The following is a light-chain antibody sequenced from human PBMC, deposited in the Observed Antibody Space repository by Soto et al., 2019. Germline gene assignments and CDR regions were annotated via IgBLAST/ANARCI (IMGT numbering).Light chain of an antibody. J-gene: IGKJ1*01. CDR2: DTS. CDR1: QSLTNRF. Sequence: EIVLTRSPGTLSLSPGERATLSCRASQSLTNRFIAWYQQKPGQAPRLLXYDTSSXXTGIPDRFSRSGSGTDFTLTISRLEPEDFAVYYCQQYGSSRWTFGQGTKVDIK. V-gene: IGKV3-20*01. CDR3: QQYGSSRWT.